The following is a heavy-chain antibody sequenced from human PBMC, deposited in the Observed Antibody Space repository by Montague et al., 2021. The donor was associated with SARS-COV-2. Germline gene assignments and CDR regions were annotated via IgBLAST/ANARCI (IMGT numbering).Heavy chain of an antibody. D-gene: IGHD3-3*01. V-gene: IGHV1-18*01. CDR3: ARAAGHDFWSDYYLNWFDP. CDR1: GYRFSSYG. Sequence: SVKVSCKASGYRFSSYGISWVRQAPGQGLEWMGWISTYNGNTIYAQNFQGRLTMTRDTSTSTATMELKYLIPDDTAVYYCARAAGHDFWSDYYLNWFDPWGQGTLVTASS. J-gene: IGHJ5*02. CDR2: ISTYNGNT.